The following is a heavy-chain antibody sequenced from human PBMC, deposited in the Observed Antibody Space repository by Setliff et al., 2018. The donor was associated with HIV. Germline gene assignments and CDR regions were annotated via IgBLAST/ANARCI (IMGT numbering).Heavy chain of an antibody. CDR2: INHSGST. V-gene: IGHV4-4*02. D-gene: IGHD3-22*01. J-gene: IGHJ4*02. CDR1: GGSISSDNW. Sequence: PSETLSLTCAVSGGSISSDNWWTWVRQPPGKGLEWIGEINHSGSTNYNPSLKSRVTISVDTSKNQFSLKLSSVTAADTAVFYCARLTTTYYYDSSAYYHPVWGQGTLVTVSS. CDR3: ARLTTTYYYDSSAYYHPV.